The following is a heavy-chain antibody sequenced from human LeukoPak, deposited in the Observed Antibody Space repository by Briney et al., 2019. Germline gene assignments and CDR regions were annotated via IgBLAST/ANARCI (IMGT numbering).Heavy chain of an antibody. CDR1: GFTFSSYA. CDR3: ANEYSKGDI. V-gene: IGHV3-23*01. D-gene: IGHD4-11*01. CDR2: ISGSGGST. J-gene: IGHJ3*02. Sequence: GGSLRLSCAAPGFTFSSYAMSWVRQAPGKGLEWVSAISGSGGSTYYADSVKGRFSISRDNSKNTLYLQTNSLRAEDAAVYYCANEYSKGDIWGQGTMVTVSS.